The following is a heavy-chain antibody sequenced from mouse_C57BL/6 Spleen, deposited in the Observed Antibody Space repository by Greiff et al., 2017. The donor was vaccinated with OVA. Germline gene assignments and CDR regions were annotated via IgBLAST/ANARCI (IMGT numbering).Heavy chain of an antibody. CDR3: VITTVVAPPDY. V-gene: IGHV14-2*01. CDR2: IDPEDGET. CDR1: GFNIKDYY. Sequence: VQLKESGAELVKPGASVKLSCTASGFNIKDYYMHWVKQRTEQGLEWIGRIDPEDGETKYAPKFQGKATITADTSSNTAYLQLSSLTSEDTAVYYCVITTVVAPPDYWGQGTTLTVSS. J-gene: IGHJ2*01. D-gene: IGHD1-1*01.